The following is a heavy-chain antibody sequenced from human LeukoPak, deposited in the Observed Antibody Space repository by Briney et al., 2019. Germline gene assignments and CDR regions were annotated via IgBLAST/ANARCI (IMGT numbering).Heavy chain of an antibody. CDR2: IYYSGST. CDR3: ATLPATRGYSYGSGVDY. D-gene: IGHD5-18*01. V-gene: IGHV4-39*07. CDR1: GGSISSSSYY. J-gene: IGHJ4*02. Sequence: PSETLSLTCTVSGGSISSSSYYWGWIRQPPGKGLEWIGSIYYSGSTYYNPSLKSRVTISVDTSKNQFSLKLSSVTAADTAVYYCATLPATRGYSYGSGVDYWGQGTLVTVSS.